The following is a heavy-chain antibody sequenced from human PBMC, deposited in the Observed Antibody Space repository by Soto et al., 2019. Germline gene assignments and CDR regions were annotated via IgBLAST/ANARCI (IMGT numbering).Heavy chain of an antibody. CDR3: AKPEAYWGYPSHFDS. CDR1: GFTLSSNA. V-gene: IGHV3-30*18. Sequence: QVPLVESGGGLVQPGRSLRLSCAASGFTLSSNAMHWVRQAPGKGLEWVAGISYDGRYKYYISTVKGRFAISRDNSNNTVYLQMDSLRPEDTAVYYCAKPEAYWGYPSHFDSWGQGSLVTVSS. D-gene: IGHD7-27*01. J-gene: IGHJ4*02. CDR2: ISYDGRYK.